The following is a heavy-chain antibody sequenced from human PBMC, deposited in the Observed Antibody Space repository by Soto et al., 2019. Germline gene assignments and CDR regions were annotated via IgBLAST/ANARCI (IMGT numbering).Heavy chain of an antibody. CDR3: ARDGVVVVPAAMNDAFDI. CDR1: GYTFTSYA. V-gene: IGHV1-3*01. D-gene: IGHD2-2*01. Sequence: QVPLVQSGAEVKKPGASVKVSCKASGYTFTSYAMHWVRQAPGQRLEWMGWINAGNGNTKYSQKFQGRVTITRDTSASTAYMELSSLRSEDTAVYYCARDGVVVVPAAMNDAFDIWGQGTMVTVSS. CDR2: INAGNGNT. J-gene: IGHJ3*02.